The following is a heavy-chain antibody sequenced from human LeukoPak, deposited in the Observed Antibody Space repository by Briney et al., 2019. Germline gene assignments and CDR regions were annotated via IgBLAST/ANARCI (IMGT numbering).Heavy chain of an antibody. CDR2: INPNSGGT. CDR3: ARVTGTTQFDY. Sequence: ASVKVSCKVSGYTLTGYYMHWVRQAPGQGLEWMGWINPNSGGTNYAQKFQGRVTMTRDTSISTAYMELSRLRSDDTAVYYCARVTGTTQFDYWGQGTLVTVSS. J-gene: IGHJ4*02. D-gene: IGHD1-1*01. V-gene: IGHV1-2*02. CDR1: GYTLTGYY.